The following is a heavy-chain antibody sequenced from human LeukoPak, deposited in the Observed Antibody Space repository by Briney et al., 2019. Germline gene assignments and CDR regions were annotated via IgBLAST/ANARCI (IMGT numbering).Heavy chain of an antibody. CDR2: IKQDGSEK. D-gene: IGHD3-22*01. Sequence: GSLRLSCAASGFIFSSYWMSWVRQAPGKGLEWVANIKQDGSEKYYVDSVKGRFTISRDNAKNSLYLEMNSLRAEDTAVYYCARVRYYYDSSGYYYFDYWGQGTLVTVSS. V-gene: IGHV3-7*01. CDR3: ARVRYYYDSSGYYYFDY. CDR1: GFIFSSYW. J-gene: IGHJ4*02.